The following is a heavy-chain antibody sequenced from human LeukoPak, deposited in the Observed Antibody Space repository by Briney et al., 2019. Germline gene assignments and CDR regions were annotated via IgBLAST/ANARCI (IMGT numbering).Heavy chain of an antibody. CDR1: GYTFTGYY. CDR2: INPNSGGT. D-gene: IGHD3-3*02. Sequence: ASVKVSCKASGYTFTGYYMHWVRQAPGQGLEWMGWINPNSGGTNYAQKFQGRVTMTRDTSISTAYMELSRLRSDDTAVYYCARVGFLEHWYFDLWGRGTLVTVSS. CDR3: ARVGFLEHWYFDL. V-gene: IGHV1-2*02. J-gene: IGHJ2*01.